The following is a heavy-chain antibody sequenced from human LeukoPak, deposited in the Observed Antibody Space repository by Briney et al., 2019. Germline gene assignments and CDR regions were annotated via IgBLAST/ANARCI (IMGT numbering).Heavy chain of an antibody. Sequence: ASVKVSCKVSGYTLTELSMHWVRQAPGKGLEWMGGFDPEDGETIYAQKFQGRVTMTEDTSTDTAYMELSSLRSDDTAVYYCATITFDCGGDCPGWFDPWGQGTLVTVSS. J-gene: IGHJ5*02. V-gene: IGHV1-24*01. D-gene: IGHD2-21*02. CDR1: GYTLTELS. CDR2: FDPEDGET. CDR3: ATITFDCGGDCPGWFDP.